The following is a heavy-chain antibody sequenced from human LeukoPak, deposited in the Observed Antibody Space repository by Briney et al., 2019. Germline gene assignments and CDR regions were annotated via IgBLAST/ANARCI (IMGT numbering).Heavy chain of an antibody. CDR3: ARDLAINWNPTGVNDY. J-gene: IGHJ4*02. Sequence: SETLSLTCAVYGGSFSGYYWSWIRQPPGKGLEWIGEINHSGSTNYNPSLKSRVTISVDTSKNQFSLKLSSVAAADTAVYYCARDLAINWNPTGVNDYWGQGTLVTVSS. CDR1: GGSFSGYY. D-gene: IGHD1-1*01. V-gene: IGHV4-34*01. CDR2: INHSGST.